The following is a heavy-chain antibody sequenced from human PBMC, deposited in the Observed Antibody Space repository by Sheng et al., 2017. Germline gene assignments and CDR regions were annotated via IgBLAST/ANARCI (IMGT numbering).Heavy chain of an antibody. D-gene: IGHD3-22*01. CDR2: IYYSGST. CDR1: GGSISSSSYY. V-gene: IGHV4-39*01. J-gene: IGHJ1*01. Sequence: QLQLQESGPGLVKPSETLSLTCTVSGGSISSSSYYWGWIRQPPGKGLEWIGSIYYSGSTYYNPSLKSRVTISVDTSKNQFSLKLSSVTAADTAVYYCARQGSGYYLSEYFQHWGQGTRGHRLL. CDR3: ARQGSGYYLSEYFQH.